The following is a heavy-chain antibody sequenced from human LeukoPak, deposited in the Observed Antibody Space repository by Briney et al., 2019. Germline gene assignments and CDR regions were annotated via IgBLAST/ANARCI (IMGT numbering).Heavy chain of an antibody. Sequence: SETLSLTCAVYGESFRGYYWTWIRQPPGKGLEWIGEINHSGYTNYNPSLKSRVTISVDTSKKQFSLKLNSVTAADTAVYYCARIWPDLWGRGTLVTVSS. D-gene: IGHD3-10*01. J-gene: IGHJ2*01. CDR2: INHSGYT. CDR3: ARIWPDL. CDR1: GESFRGYY. V-gene: IGHV4-34*01.